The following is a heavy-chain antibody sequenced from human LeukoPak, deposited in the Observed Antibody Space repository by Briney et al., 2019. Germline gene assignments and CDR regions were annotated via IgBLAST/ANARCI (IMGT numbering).Heavy chain of an antibody. J-gene: IGHJ4*02. CDR1: GFTLNDYW. Sequence: GGSLRLYCAAFGFTLNDYWMHWVRQAPGTGPVWVAYINSDGTNTDYADSVKGRFTIFRDNAKKTLYLQMNSLRAEDTAVYYCVRQDSGSYLGGYWGQGTLVTVSS. CDR3: VRQDSGSYLGGY. CDR2: INSDGTNT. D-gene: IGHD1-26*01. V-gene: IGHV3-74*01.